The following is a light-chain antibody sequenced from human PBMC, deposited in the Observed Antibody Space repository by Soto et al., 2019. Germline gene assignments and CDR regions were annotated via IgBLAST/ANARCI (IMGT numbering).Light chain of an antibody. Sequence: QSVLTQPASVSGSPGQSITISCTGTSRDIGTSNLVSWYQQYPGKATKLMIYEVTKRPSGISYRFSGSKSSNTASLTISGLQPEDEADYYCYSFTGISTSLFVFGTGTKLTVL. V-gene: IGLV2-23*02. CDR2: EVT. J-gene: IGLJ1*01. CDR3: YSFTGISTSLFV. CDR1: SRDIGTSNL.